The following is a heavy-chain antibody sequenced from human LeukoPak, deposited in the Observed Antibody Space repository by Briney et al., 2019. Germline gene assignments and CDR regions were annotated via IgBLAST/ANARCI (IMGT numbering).Heavy chain of an antibody. Sequence: QPGGSLRLSCAASGFTFNSYAMSWIRQAPGKGLEWVSSISGSGESTYYADSVKGRFTISRDNSKNTLYLQMNSLSAEDTAVYYCAKSRSSSSSHFDYWGQGTLVTVSS. D-gene: IGHD2-2*01. CDR3: AKSRSSSSSHFDY. CDR1: GFTFNSYA. J-gene: IGHJ4*02. CDR2: ISGSGEST. V-gene: IGHV3-23*01.